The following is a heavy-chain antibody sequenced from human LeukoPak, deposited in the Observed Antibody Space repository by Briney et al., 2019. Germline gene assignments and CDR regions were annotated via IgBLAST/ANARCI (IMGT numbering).Heavy chain of an antibody. CDR2: IYYSGST. V-gene: IGHV4-31*03. CDR1: GGSISSGGYY. Sequence: SETLSLTCTVSGGSISSGGYYWSWIRQHPGKGLEWIGYIYYSGSTYYNPSLKSRVTISVDTSKNQFSLKLSSVTAADTAVYYCARATILRSSGSYYFDYWGQGTLVTVSS. J-gene: IGHJ4*02. CDR3: ARATILRSSGSYYFDY. D-gene: IGHD6-19*01.